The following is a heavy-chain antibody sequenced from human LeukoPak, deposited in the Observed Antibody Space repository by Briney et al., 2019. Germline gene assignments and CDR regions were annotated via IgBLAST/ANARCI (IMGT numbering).Heavy chain of an antibody. J-gene: IGHJ6*03. CDR1: GGSFSRYY. V-gene: IGHV4-34*01. Sequence: HPSETLSLTCAVYGGSFSRYYWSWNRQPPGKGLEWIGEINHSGSTNYNPSLKGRVTISVDTSKDQFSLKLSSVTAADTAVYYCARGATRSPSRVPAYYYYMDVWGKGTTDTVSS. CDR3: ARGATRSPSRVPAYYYYMDV. CDR2: INHSGST. D-gene: IGHD2-2*01.